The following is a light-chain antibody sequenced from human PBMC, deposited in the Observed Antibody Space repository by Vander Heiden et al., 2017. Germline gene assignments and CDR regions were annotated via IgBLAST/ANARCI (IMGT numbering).Light chain of an antibody. V-gene: IGLV2-23*01. CDR2: EGS. CDR1: SSDVGRYNL. CDR3: CSYAGSSTYVG. Sequence: QSALTQPASVSGSPGQSITISCTGTSSDVGRYNLVSWYQQHPGKAPKLMIYEGSKRPSGVSSRFSGSKSGNTASLTISGLQAEDEADYYGCSYAGSSTYVGFGGRTKLTVL. J-gene: IGLJ2*01.